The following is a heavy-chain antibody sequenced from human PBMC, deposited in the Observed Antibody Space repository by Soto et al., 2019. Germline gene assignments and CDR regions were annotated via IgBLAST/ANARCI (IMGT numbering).Heavy chain of an antibody. Sequence: SETLPLTCAVSGGSISSGGYSWSWIRQPPGKGLEWIGYMYHSGSTYYNPSLKSRVTISIDRSKNQFSLKLTSVTAADTAVYYCARDKITGLFDYWSQGTLVTVSS. V-gene: IGHV4-30-2*01. D-gene: IGHD2-8*02. CDR1: GGSISSGGYS. CDR3: ARDKITGLFDY. CDR2: MYHSGST. J-gene: IGHJ4*02.